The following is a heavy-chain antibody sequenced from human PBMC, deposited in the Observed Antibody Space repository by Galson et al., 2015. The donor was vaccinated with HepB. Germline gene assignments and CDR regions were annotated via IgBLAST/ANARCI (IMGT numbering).Heavy chain of an antibody. J-gene: IGHJ4*02. CDR1: GFTFSSYA. Sequence: SLRLSCAASGFTFSSYAMTWVRQTPGKGLEWVSSISGSGAGTYYADSVKGRFTISRDSSKNTLYLQMNSLRAEDTAVYYCAKEEGYEVAGGFDYWGQGTLVTVSS. V-gene: IGHV3-23*01. CDR3: AKEEGYEVAGGFDY. D-gene: IGHD6-19*01. CDR2: ISGSGAGT.